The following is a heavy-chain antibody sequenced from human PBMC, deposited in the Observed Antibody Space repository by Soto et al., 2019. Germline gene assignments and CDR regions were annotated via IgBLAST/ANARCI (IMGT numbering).Heavy chain of an antibody. CDR1: GFTFSSYS. J-gene: IGHJ6*02. CDR2: ISSSSGYI. Sequence: GGSLRLSCAACGFTFSSYSMNWIRQAPGKGLEWVSSISSSSGYINYADSVKGRFTISRDNAKNSLYLQMNSLRAEDTAVYYCARDRGYDAHDYYYNAMDVWGQGTTVTSP. D-gene: IGHD2-15*01. CDR3: ARDRGYDAHDYYYNAMDV. V-gene: IGHV3-21*01.